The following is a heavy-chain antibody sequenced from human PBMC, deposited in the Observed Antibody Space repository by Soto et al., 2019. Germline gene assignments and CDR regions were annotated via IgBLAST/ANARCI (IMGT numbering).Heavy chain of an antibody. CDR1: GYTFTSYA. D-gene: IGHD3-10*01. CDR3: ARAVILLWLGEFDAFDI. Sequence: GASVKVSCKASGYTFTSYAMHWVRQAPGQRLEWMGWINAGNGNTKYSQKFQGRVTITRDTSASTAYMELSSLRSEDTAVYYCARAVILLWLGEFDAFDIRGQGTMVPVSS. J-gene: IGHJ3*02. CDR2: INAGNGNT. V-gene: IGHV1-3*01.